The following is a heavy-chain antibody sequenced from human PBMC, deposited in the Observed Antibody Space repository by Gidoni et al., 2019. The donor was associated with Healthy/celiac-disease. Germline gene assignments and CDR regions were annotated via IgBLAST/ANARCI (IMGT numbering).Heavy chain of an antibody. CDR1: GFTFSSYG. V-gene: IGHV3-30*18. Sequence: QVQLVESGGGVVQPGRSLRLSCAASGFTFSSYGMHWVRQAPGKGLEWVAVISYDGSNKYYADSVKGRFTISRDNSKNTLYLQMNSLSAEDTAVYYCAKDEDTAMVNSGDAFDIWGQGTMVTVSS. CDR3: AKDEDTAMVNSGDAFDI. D-gene: IGHD5-18*01. CDR2: ISYDGSNK. J-gene: IGHJ3*02.